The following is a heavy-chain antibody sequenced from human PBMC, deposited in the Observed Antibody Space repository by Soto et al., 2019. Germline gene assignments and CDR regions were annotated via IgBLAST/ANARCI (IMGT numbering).Heavy chain of an antibody. J-gene: IGHJ4*02. CDR1: GFTFSNVW. CDR3: TAGYCSGGSCYSVVY. D-gene: IGHD2-15*01. V-gene: IGHV3-15*01. Sequence: EVQLVESGGGLVKPGGSLSLSCAASGFTFSNVWMSWVRQAPGKGLEWVGRIKRRADGGTTDYATPVRGRFTVSRDDSKNTLYLQMNSLKTEDTAVYYCTAGYCSGGSCYSVVYWGQGPLVTVSS. CDR2: IKRRADGGTT.